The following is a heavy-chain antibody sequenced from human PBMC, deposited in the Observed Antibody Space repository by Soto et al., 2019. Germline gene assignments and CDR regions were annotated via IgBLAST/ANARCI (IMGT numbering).Heavy chain of an antibody. Sequence: QVQLQESGPGLVKPSQTLSLTCTVSGGSISSGGYYWSWIRQHPGKGLEWIGYIYYSGSTYYNPSPRSRVTISVDTSKNQFSLKLSSVTAADTAVYYCATRSSGWYEGMDVWGQGTTVTVSS. J-gene: IGHJ6*02. V-gene: IGHV4-31*03. CDR3: ATRSSGWYEGMDV. D-gene: IGHD6-19*01. CDR2: IYYSGST. CDR1: GGSISSGGYY.